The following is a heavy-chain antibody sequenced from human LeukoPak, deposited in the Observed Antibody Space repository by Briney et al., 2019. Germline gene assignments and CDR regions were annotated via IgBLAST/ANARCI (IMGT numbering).Heavy chain of an antibody. J-gene: IGHJ3*02. D-gene: IGHD3-22*01. CDR2: FSGSGGRT. CDR3: ARALGDYYDSSRYTMAFDI. CDR1: GFTLSYYG. V-gene: IGHV3-23*01. Sequence: GGSLSLSCAASGFTLSYYGMRWVRPAPGRGLEWVSVFSGSGGRTYYADSVKGRFTISRDNSKNTLYLQMNNLRAEDTAVYYCARALGDYYDSSRYTMAFDIWGQGTMVTVSS.